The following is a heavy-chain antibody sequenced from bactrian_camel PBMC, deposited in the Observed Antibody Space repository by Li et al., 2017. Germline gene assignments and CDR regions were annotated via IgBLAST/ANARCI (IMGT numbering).Heavy chain of an antibody. CDR1: GFTFSNFD. J-gene: IGHJ4*01. D-gene: IGHD6*01. Sequence: VQLVESGGGLVQPGGSLTLSCVASGFTFSNFDMSWVRQAPGKGLEWVSTINSGGGTYYADSVKGRFTISRDNVKNTLYLQLNSLKTEDTAMYYCAADPVARGSARCPDEYNYWGQGTQVTVS. CDR2: INSGGGT. CDR3: AADPVARGSARCPDEYNY. V-gene: IGHV3S40*01.